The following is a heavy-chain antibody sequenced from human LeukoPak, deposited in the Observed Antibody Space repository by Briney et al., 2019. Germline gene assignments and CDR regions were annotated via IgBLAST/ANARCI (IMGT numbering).Heavy chain of an antibody. V-gene: IGHV1-69*02. CDR1: GGTFSSYT. CDR2: IIPILGIT. D-gene: IGHD2-2*01. J-gene: IGHJ6*02. Sequence: ATVKVSCKASGGTFSSYTISWVRQPPGQGLEWMGRIIPILGITNYAQKFQGRVTITADNSTSTAYMELSSLRSEDKAGYYCARDCSSTSCYWYYYCMDVWGQGTMVTVSS. CDR3: ARDCSSTSCYWYYYCMDV.